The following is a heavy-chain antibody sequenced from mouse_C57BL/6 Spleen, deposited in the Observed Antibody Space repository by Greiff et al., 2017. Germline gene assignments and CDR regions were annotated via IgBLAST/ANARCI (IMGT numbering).Heavy chain of an antibody. Sequence: VQLQQSGPELVKPGASVKIPCKASGYTFTDYNMDWVKQSHGKSLEWIGDINPNNGGTIYNQKFKGKATLTVDKSSSTAYMELRSLTSEDTAVYYCARGDYDYPYYYAMDYWGQGTSVTVSS. CDR2: INPNNGGT. CDR3: ARGDYDYPYYYAMDY. V-gene: IGHV1-18*01. CDR1: GYTFTDYN. D-gene: IGHD2-4*01. J-gene: IGHJ4*01.